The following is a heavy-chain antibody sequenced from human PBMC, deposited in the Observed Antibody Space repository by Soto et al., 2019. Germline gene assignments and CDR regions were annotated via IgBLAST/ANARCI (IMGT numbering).Heavy chain of an antibody. CDR3: ARDGQWLVQGNWFDP. V-gene: IGHV1-3*01. CDR2: INAGNGNT. Sequence: ASVQVSCKASGYTFTSYAMHWVRQAPGQRLEWMGWINAGNGNTKYSQKFQGRVTITRDTSASTAYMELSSLRSEDTAVYFCARDGQWLVQGNWFDPWGQGTLVTVSS. D-gene: IGHD6-19*01. J-gene: IGHJ5*02. CDR1: GYTFTSYA.